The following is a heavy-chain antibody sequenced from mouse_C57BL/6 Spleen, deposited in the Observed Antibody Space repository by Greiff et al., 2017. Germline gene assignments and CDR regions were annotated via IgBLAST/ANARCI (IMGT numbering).Heavy chain of an antibody. CDR1: GYTFTDYY. CDR3: ARSYGSSLSPFAY. Sequence: VQLQQSGPVLVKPGASVKMSCKASGYTFTDYYMNWVKQSHGKSLEWIGVINPYNGGTSYNQTFKGKATLTVDKSSSTAYMELNSLTSEDSAVYYCARSYGSSLSPFAYWGQGTLVTVSA. V-gene: IGHV1-19*01. D-gene: IGHD1-1*01. J-gene: IGHJ3*01. CDR2: INPYNGGT.